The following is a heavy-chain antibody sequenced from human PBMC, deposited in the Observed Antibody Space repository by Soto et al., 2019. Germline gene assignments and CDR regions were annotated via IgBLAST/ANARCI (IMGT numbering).Heavy chain of an antibody. D-gene: IGHD3-9*01. CDR3: ARVTTFYDILTSSYALNYFDY. V-gene: IGHV3-53*01. J-gene: IGHJ4*02. Sequence: VQLVESGGTLVQPGGSLRLSCAASGFSVTSNYMTWVRQAPGKGLECVSGIYAGGNTYYPDSVKGRFTISSDNPKNTLFLQMNNLRAEDTAVYYCARVTTFYDILTSSYALNYFDYWGQGTRVTVSS. CDR1: GFSVTSNY. CDR2: IYAGGNT.